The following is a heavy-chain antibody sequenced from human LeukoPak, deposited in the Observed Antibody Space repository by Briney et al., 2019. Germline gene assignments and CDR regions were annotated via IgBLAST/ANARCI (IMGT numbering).Heavy chain of an antibody. D-gene: IGHD1-1*01. CDR1: GSPLGDLA. V-gene: IGHV3-23*01. CDR3: TKPIQLAT. CDR2: ISFSGDSI. Sequence: RGGSLRLSWQAPGSPLGDLARTGVRQAPRKGLEWVSLISFSGDSIYYADSVRGRFTISRDNSKDTLYQQMNSLRAEDSAISACTKPIQLATWGLGTMVTVSS. J-gene: IGHJ3*01.